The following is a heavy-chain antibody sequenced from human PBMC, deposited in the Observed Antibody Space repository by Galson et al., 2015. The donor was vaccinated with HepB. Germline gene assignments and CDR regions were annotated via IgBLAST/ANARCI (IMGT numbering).Heavy chain of an antibody. CDR1: GYTFTTYA. CDR3: ARSYRPNYYYYIDV. V-gene: IGHV1-3*04. D-gene: IGHD3-16*02. CDR2: INTGNGNT. J-gene: IGHJ6*03. Sequence: SCKASGYTFTTYAIHWVRQAPGQRLEWMGWINTGNGNTKYSQNFQSRVTITRDTSASTAYMDLSSLRSEDTAVYYCARSYRPNYYYYIDVWGKGTTVTVSS.